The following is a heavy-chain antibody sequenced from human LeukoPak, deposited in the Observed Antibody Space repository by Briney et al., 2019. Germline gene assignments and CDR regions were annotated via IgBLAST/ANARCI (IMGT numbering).Heavy chain of an antibody. CDR1: GGSISSYY. D-gene: IGHD3-10*01. CDR3: ARRRPGGNWFDP. V-gene: IGHV4-59*06. J-gene: IGHJ5*02. CDR2: IYYSGST. Sequence: SETLSLTCTVSGGSISSYYWSWIRQHPGKGLEWIGYIYYSGSTYYNPSLKSRVTISVDTSKNQFSLKLSSVTAADTAVYYCARRRPGGNWFDPWGQGTLVTVSS.